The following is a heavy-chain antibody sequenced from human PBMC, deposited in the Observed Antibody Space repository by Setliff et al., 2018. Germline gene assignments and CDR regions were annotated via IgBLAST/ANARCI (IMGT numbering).Heavy chain of an antibody. D-gene: IGHD2-2*02. V-gene: IGHV4-38-2*02. J-gene: IGHJ6*02. Sequence: SETLSLTCAVSGYSISSGYYWGWIRQPPGKGLEWIGSIYHSGSTYYNPSLKSRVTMSVDASKNQFSLKLSSVTAADTALYYCARDRQYCSSTSCYTSYFYYYAMDIWGQGTTVTVSS. CDR3: ARDRQYCSSTSCYTSYFYYYAMDI. CDR1: GYSISSGYY. CDR2: IYHSGST.